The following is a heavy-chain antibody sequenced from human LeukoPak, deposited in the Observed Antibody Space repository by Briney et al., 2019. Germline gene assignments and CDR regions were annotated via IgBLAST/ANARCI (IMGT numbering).Heavy chain of an antibody. CDR1: GFTFSNYA. Sequence: GGSLRLSCSASGFTFSNYAMHWVRQAPGKGLEYVSAISTNGGSTYYADSVKGRFTISRDNSKNTLYLQMSSLRVEDTAVYYCVKGYCSGGNCFSRTMYYFDCWGQGTLVTVSS. V-gene: IGHV3-64D*09. D-gene: IGHD2-15*01. CDR3: VKGYCSGGNCFSRTMYYFDC. J-gene: IGHJ4*02. CDR2: ISTNGGST.